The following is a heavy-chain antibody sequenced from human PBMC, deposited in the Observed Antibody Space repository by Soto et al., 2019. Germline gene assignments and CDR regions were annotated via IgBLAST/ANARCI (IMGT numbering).Heavy chain of an antibody. D-gene: IGHD2-21*01. CDR2: INPSVGRA. CDR3: ARAPFDNVISDS. V-gene: IGHV1-46*01. J-gene: IGHJ5*02. CDR1: GYTFTIYY. Sequence: QVQLVQSGAEVKKPGASVKVSCKASGYTFTIYYIHWVRQAPGQGLEWMGIINPSVGRASYAQKFQDRVTMTRDTSTSTVYMELRSLTSEDTAVYYCARAPFDNVISDSWGQGTLVTVSS.